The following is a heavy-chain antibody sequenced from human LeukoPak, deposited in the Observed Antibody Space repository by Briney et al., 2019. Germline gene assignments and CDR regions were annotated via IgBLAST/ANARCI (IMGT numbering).Heavy chain of an antibody. CDR2: IIPIFGTA. CDR3: ARLSTSGVTNDY. D-gene: IGHD3-10*01. J-gene: IGHJ4*02. CDR1: GGTFGSYA. Sequence: ASVTVSCKASGGTFGSYAISWVRQAPGQGLEWMGGIIPIFGTANYAQKFQGRVTITADESTSTAYMELSSLRSEDTAVYYCARLSTSGVTNDYWGQGTLVTVSS. V-gene: IGHV1-69*01.